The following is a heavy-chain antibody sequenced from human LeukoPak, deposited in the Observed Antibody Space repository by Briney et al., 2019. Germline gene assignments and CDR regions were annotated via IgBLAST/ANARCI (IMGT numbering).Heavy chain of an antibody. CDR3: ARDYGNSPYNWFDP. CDR1: GVNISGRGYV. Sequence: PSETLSLTCTVSGVNISGRGYVWGWIRQSPGKGLEWIGSVYFGGKSYINWSLESRASMSVDTSKNQFSLQLTSVTAADTAVYFCARDYGNSPYNWFDPWDQGTRVTVSS. J-gene: IGHJ5*02. CDR2: VYFGGKS. D-gene: IGHD4-17*01. V-gene: IGHV4-39*07.